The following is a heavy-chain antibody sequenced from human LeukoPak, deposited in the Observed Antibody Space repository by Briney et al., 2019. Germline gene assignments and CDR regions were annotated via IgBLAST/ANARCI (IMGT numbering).Heavy chain of an antibody. CDR2: IYPGASDT. J-gene: IGHJ3*02. CDR3: ARGDSDYYDSSGYYDDAFDI. D-gene: IGHD3-22*01. V-gene: IGHV5-51*01. CDR1: GYSFTNYW. Sequence: GESLKISCKGSGYSFTNYWIGWVRPMPGKGLEWMGIIYPGASDTRYSPSFQGQVTISADKSISTAYLQWSSLKASDTAMYYCARGDSDYYDSSGYYDDAFDIWGQGTMVTVSS.